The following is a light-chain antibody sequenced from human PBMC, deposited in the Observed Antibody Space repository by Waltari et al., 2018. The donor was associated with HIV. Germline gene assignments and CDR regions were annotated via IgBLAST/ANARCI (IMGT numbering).Light chain of an antibody. CDR3: MQALQTPRT. Sequence: DIVMTQSPLSLPVTPGAPASISCTSNQSLLHSNRYKYLDWYVQKPGQSPQLLIYLSSIRASGVPDRFCGSGSGTDFTLNISRVEAEDVGIYYCMQALQTPRTFGQGTKLEIK. V-gene: IGKV2-28*01. CDR1: QSLLHSNRYKY. CDR2: LSS. J-gene: IGKJ2*01.